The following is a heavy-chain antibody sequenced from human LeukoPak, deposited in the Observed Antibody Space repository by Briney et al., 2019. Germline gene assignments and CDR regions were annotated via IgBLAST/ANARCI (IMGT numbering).Heavy chain of an antibody. V-gene: IGHV1-46*01. J-gene: IGHJ4*02. Sequence: ASVKVSCEASGYTFTSYYIHWVRRAPGQGLEWMGAVNPSVGSTTYAQKFQGRVTMTRDTSTSTVYMEMSTLGSEDTAVYYCARVSGVGLYGSGSYSPSPFDYWGQGTLVTVSS. CDR2: VNPSVGST. CDR1: GYTFTSYY. D-gene: IGHD3-10*01. CDR3: ARVSGVGLYGSGSYSPSPFDY.